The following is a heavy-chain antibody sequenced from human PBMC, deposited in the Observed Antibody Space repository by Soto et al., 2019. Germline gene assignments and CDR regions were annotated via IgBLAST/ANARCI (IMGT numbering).Heavy chain of an antibody. CDR2: ISSSLAYI. CDR3: VRVMCEQYEGAFDI. D-gene: IGHD3-3*01. Sequence: EGQLVESGGGLVKPGGSLRLSCEASGFSFSDYSFNWVRQAPGKGLEWVSSISSSLAYIYYADSLKGRFTISRDNAKNSLYLQMNSLRAEDTAVYYCVRVMCEQYEGAFDIWGQGTVVTVSS. V-gene: IGHV3-21*01. J-gene: IGHJ3*02. CDR1: GFSFSDYS.